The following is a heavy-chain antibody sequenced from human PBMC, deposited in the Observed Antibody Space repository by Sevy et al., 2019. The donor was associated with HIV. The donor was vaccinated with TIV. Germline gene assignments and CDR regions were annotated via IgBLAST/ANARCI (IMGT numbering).Heavy chain of an antibody. CDR3: TTDRPYSRGNNCQH. D-gene: IGHD6-19*01. Sequence: GGSLRLSCVVSGITFSNLWMTWVRQVPGKGLEWVGRIKSNVDGGTTDYPAPVKGRFTISRDDSKNTLYLQMNSLKTDDTAVYYCTTDRPYSRGNNCQHWGQGTLVTVSS. CDR2: IKSNVDGGTT. J-gene: IGHJ1*01. V-gene: IGHV3-15*01. CDR1: GITFSNLW.